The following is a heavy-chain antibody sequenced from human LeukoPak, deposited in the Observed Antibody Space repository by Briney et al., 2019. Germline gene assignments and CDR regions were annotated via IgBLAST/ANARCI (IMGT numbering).Heavy chain of an antibody. CDR1: GGSISSYY. D-gene: IGHD6-19*01. V-gene: IGHV4-59*08. J-gene: IGHJ3*02. Sequence: PSETLSLTCTVSGGSISSYYWSWIRQPPGKGLEWIGYIYYSGSTNYNPSLKSRVTISVDTSKNQFSLKLSSVTAADTAVYYCAGPRILTRFGIAVAGWDAFDIWGQGTMVTVSS. CDR3: AGPRILTRFGIAVAGWDAFDI. CDR2: IYYSGST.